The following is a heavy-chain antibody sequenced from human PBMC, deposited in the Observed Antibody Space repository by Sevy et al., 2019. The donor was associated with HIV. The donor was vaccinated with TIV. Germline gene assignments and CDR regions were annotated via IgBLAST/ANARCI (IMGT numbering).Heavy chain of an antibody. CDR3: TRSVYGSGTYLNDH. CDR1: GYTFTGYY. J-gene: IGHJ4*02. D-gene: IGHD3-10*01. Sequence: ASVKVSCKASGYTFTGYYIHRVRQAPGQGLEWMGWIIPSSGGTNYGQKFLGRVTMTRDTSISTAYLELHRLTSDDTAVYYCTRSVYGSGTYLNDHWGQGTLVTVSS. CDR2: IIPSSGGT. V-gene: IGHV1-2*02.